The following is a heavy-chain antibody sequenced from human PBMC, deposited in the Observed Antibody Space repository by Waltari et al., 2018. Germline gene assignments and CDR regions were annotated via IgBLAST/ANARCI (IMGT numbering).Heavy chain of an antibody. CDR3: ATDRYSSSRNPFVY. V-gene: IGHV1-24*01. CDR1: GYTLTELS. J-gene: IGHJ4*02. Sequence: QVQLVQSGAEVKKPGASVKVSCKVSGYTLTELSMHWVRQAPGKGLEWMGGSDPEDGETIYAQKVQRSVTMTEDTSTDTAYMELSSLRSEDTAVYYCATDRYSSSRNPFVYWGQGTLVTVSS. CDR2: SDPEDGET. D-gene: IGHD6-6*01.